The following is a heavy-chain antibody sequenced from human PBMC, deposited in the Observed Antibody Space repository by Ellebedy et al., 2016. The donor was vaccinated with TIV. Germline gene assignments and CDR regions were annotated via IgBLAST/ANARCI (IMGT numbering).Heavy chain of an antibody. J-gene: IGHJ4*02. CDR3: VKDRGDIVRDFDY. CDR1: GFTFSHYA. V-gene: IGHV3-64D*06. CDR2: INNNGGNT. D-gene: IGHD2-21*02. Sequence: PGGSLRLSCPASGFTFSHYAMHWVRQAPGKCLEYVSAINNNGGNTYYADSVKGRFTISRDNSKNTLYLQMSSLRPEDTAMYYCVKDRGDIVRDFDYWGQGTLVTVSS.